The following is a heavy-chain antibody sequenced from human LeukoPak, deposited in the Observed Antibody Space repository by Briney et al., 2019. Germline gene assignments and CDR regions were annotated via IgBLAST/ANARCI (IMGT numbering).Heavy chain of an antibody. V-gene: IGHV4-59*01. D-gene: IGHD6-6*01. J-gene: IGHJ4*02. CDR2: IYYSGST. CDR3: ARGSIAARRDFDY. CDR1: GGSISSYY. Sequence: SETLSPTCTVSGGSISSYYWSWIRQPPGKGLEWIGYIYYSGSTNYNPSLKSRVTISVDTSKNQFSLKLSSVTAADTAVYYCARGSIAARRDFDYWGQGTLVTVSS.